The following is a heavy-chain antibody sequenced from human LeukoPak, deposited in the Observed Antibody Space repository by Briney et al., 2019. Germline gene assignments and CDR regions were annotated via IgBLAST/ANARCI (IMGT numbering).Heavy chain of an antibody. V-gene: IGHV3-30*18. J-gene: IGHJ4*02. CDR3: VKEGVEYSYSYGDY. CDR2: ISYDGGDK. CDR1: GFSFNNYA. D-gene: IGHD3-16*01. Sequence: GGSLRLSCAASGFSFNNYAMYWVRQAPGKGLEWVALISYDGGDKYYAESMKGRITISRDNAENTLYLQMNNLRPDDTAFYFCVKEGVEYSYSYGDYWGQGTMVSVSS.